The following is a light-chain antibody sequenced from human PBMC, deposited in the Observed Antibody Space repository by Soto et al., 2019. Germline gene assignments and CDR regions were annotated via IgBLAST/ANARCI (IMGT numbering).Light chain of an antibody. Sequence: ERVLTQSPGTLSLSPGERATLSCRATQSVTSSYLAWYQQKPGQAPRLLIYGASSRATGIPDRFSGGGSGTDFTLTISRPEPEDFAVYYCQEYGSSPRTFGQGTKVEIK. CDR3: QEYGSSPRT. CDR1: QSVTSSY. V-gene: IGKV3-20*01. J-gene: IGKJ1*01. CDR2: GAS.